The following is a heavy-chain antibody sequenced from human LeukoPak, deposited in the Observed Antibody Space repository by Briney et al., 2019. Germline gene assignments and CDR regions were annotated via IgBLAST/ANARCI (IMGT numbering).Heavy chain of an antibody. Sequence: GGSLRLSCAASGFTFSGYTMKWVRQAPGKGLECVAALIDSGINTYYADSAKGRFTISRVNSQITLYLQMNSLRAEDTAVYYCTNDRVNIDYWGQGTLATVSS. CDR1: GFTFSGYT. J-gene: IGHJ4*02. CDR3: TNDRVNIDY. V-gene: IGHV3-23*01. CDR2: LIDSGINT.